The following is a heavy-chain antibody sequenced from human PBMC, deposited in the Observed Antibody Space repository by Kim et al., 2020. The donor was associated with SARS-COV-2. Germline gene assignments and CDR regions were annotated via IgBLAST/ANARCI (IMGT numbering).Heavy chain of an antibody. CDR3: AAGNHYYYDSSGDYYYYYGMDV. CDR1: GFTFTSSA. Sequence: SVKVSCKASGFTFTSSAVQWVRQARGQRLEWIGWIVVGSGNTNYAQKFQERVTITRDMSTSTAYMELSSLRSEDTAVYYCAAGNHYYYDSSGDYYYYYGMDVWGQGTTVTVSS. CDR2: IVVGSGNT. V-gene: IGHV1-58*01. J-gene: IGHJ6*02. D-gene: IGHD3-22*01.